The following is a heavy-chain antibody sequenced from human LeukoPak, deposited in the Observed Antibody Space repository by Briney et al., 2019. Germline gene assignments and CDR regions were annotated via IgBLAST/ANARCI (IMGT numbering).Heavy chain of an antibody. CDR1: GFSFSSYS. Sequence: GGSLRLSCTASGFSFSSYSMNWVRQAPGKGLEWVSYINSGGNTIHYAGSVKGRFTISRDNARNSLYLQMNSLRVEDTAFYYCARENRDSNGWSWGQGTLVTVSS. CDR3: ARENRDSNGWS. D-gene: IGHD6-19*01. J-gene: IGHJ1*01. V-gene: IGHV3-48*04. CDR2: INSGGNTI.